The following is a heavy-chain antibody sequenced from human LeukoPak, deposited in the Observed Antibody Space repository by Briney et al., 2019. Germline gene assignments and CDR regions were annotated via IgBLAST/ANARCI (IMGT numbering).Heavy chain of an antibody. CDR3: ASGDVRGGIQLWSDFDY. J-gene: IGHJ4*02. V-gene: IGHV1-69*13. Sequence: SVKVSCKASGGTFSSYAISWVRQAPGQGLEWMGGIIPIFGTANYAQKFQGRVTITADESTSTAYMELSSLRSEDTAVYYCASGDVRGGIQLWSDFDYWGQGTLVTVSS. D-gene: IGHD5-18*01. CDR1: GGTFSSYA. CDR2: IIPIFGTA.